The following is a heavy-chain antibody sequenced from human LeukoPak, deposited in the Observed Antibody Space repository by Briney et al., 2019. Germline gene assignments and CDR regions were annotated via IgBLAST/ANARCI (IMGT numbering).Heavy chain of an antibody. CDR2: IYHSGST. J-gene: IGHJ5*02. CDR3: ARHISSMYYDFWSGYYNGDNWFDP. V-gene: IGHV4-59*08. D-gene: IGHD3-3*01. CDR1: GGSISSYY. Sequence: SSETLSLTCTVSGGSISSYYWSWIRQPPGKGLEWIGYIYHSGSTNYNPSLKSRVTISVDTSKNQFSLRLSSVTAADTAVYYCARHISSMYYDFWSGYYNGDNWFDPWGQGTLVTVSS.